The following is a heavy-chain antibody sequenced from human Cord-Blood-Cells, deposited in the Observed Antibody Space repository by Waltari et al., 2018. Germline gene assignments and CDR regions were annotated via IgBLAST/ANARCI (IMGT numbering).Heavy chain of an antibody. CDR3: ARAIYYDSRGYYYYFDY. CDR2: IYHSGRT. J-gene: IGHJ4*02. CDR1: GGSIRSSNW. V-gene: IGHV4-4*02. Sequence: QVQLQESGPGMVKPSGTLSLTCAVSGGSIRSSNWWSWVRQPPGKGLEWIGEIYHSGRTNYNPSLKSRVTISVDKSKNQFSLKLSSVTAADTAVYYCARAIYYDSRGYYYYFDYWGQGTLVTVSS. D-gene: IGHD3-22*01.